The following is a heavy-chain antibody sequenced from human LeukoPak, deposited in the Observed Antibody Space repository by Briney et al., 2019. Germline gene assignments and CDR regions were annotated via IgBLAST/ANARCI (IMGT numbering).Heavy chain of an antibody. CDR1: GFAFNTYA. CDR2: IWHDGSHK. V-gene: IGHV3-33*01. Sequence: GRSLRLSCAASGFAFNTYAMHWVRQAPGQGLEWVALIWHDGSHKFYSNSVRGQFTISRDNSKNTVSLQTNNLRPEDTAVYYCARGIFGSGSYPDFWGQGTLVTVSS. CDR3: ARGIFGSGSYPDF. D-gene: IGHD3-10*01. J-gene: IGHJ4*02.